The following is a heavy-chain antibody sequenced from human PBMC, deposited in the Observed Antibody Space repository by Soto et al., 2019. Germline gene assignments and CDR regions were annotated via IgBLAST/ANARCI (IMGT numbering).Heavy chain of an antibody. CDR1: GGSISSSSYY. CDR2: FYYSGNT. CDR3: ATTVTTGLYFDH. Sequence: PSETLSLTCTFSGGSISSSSYYWGWVRQPPGKGLEWIGSFYYSGNTYYNPSLKSRVTISVDTSKNQFSLNLYSVTAADTAVYYCATTVTTGLYFDHWGQGTLVTVSS. J-gene: IGHJ4*02. D-gene: IGHD4-17*01. V-gene: IGHV4-39*01.